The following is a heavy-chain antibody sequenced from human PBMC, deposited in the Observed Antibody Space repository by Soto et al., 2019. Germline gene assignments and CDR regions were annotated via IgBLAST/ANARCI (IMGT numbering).Heavy chain of an antibody. CDR2: AALNSNT. Sequence: ASVKSPARLLVTPLPTTVSPGCDRPRAEGLSGWDGAALNSNTNYAQRFRGRVTMTTDRGTSTGYMELRSLTSEDTAVYFCARRYDSSGRPFDLWGQGTLVTVSS. CDR1: VTPLPTTV. CDR3: ARRYDSSGRPFDL. J-gene: IGHJ4*02. V-gene: IGHV1-18*04. D-gene: IGHD3-22*01.